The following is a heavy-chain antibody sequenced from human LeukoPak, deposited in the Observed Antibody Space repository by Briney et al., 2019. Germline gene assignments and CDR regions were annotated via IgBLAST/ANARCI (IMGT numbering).Heavy chain of an antibody. J-gene: IGHJ5*02. CDR1: GYTFASYG. D-gene: IGHD6-19*01. V-gene: IGHV1-18*01. CDR2: ISAYNGNT. Sequence: ASVKVSCKASGYTFASYGISWVRQAPGQGLEWMGWISAYNGNTNYAQKLQGRVTMTTDTSTSTAYMELRSLRSDDTAVYYCARDRHSSGWYSQAFDPWGQGTLVTVSS. CDR3: ARDRHSSGWYSQAFDP.